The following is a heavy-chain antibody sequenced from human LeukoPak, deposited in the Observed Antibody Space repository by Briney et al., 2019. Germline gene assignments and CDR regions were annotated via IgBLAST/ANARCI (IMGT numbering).Heavy chain of an antibody. V-gene: IGHV4-34*01. D-gene: IGHD2-2*01. Sequence: SETLSLTCAVYGGSFSGYYWSSIRQPPGKGLEWIGEINHSGSTNYNPSLKSRVTISVDTSKNQFSLKLSSVTAADTAVYYCARNIVVVPATTPNAIGYYYYGMDVWGQGTTVTVSS. CDR3: ARNIVVVPATTPNAIGYYYYGMDV. CDR2: INHSGST. CDR1: GGSFSGYY. J-gene: IGHJ6*02.